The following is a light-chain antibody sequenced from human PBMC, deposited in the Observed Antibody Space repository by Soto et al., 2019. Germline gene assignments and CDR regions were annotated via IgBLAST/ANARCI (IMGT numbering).Light chain of an antibody. CDR2: EVS. J-gene: IGLJ3*02. CDR1: SSDVGGYNY. CDR3: SSYTSGSTGV. V-gene: IGLV2-14*01. Sequence: QSALTQPASVSGSPGQSITISCTGTSSDVGGYNYVSWYQQHPGKAPKLMIDEVSNRPSGVSNRFSGSKSRNTASLTISGLQAEDEADYYCSSYTSGSTGVFGGGTKLTVL.